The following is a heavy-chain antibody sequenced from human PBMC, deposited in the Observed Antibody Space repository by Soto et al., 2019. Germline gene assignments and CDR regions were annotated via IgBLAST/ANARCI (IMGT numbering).Heavy chain of an antibody. J-gene: IGHJ4*02. V-gene: IGHV3-9*01. Sequence: GGSLRLSCVVSGFTFDDYAMHWVRQAPGGGLEWVSGINWNSAVIGYADSVKGRFTISRDNAKNALYLQMTSLRSEDTALYYCARDPSVTAIGRADHWGQGTLFTVSS. CDR2: INWNSAVI. CDR1: GFTFDDYA. CDR3: ARDPSVTAIGRADH. D-gene: IGHD5-18*01.